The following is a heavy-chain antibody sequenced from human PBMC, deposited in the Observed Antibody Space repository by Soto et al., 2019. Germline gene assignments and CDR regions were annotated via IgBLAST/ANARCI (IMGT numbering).Heavy chain of an antibody. CDR3: ARGGYDASGQTFIGWGPDC. CDR2: GNYSGNT. D-gene: IGHD3-22*01. CDR1: GLSITSGSYY. Sequence: HVQLQESGPGPVTPSQTLSLSCTVSGLSITSGSYYWTWVRQSPGKGLEWISYGNYSGNTYYNPSLNRRATISVDTSKNQFFLKLTSVTDADMAVYYCARGGYDASGQTFIGWGPDCWGQGTLDTVSS. J-gene: IGHJ4*02. V-gene: IGHV4-30-4*01.